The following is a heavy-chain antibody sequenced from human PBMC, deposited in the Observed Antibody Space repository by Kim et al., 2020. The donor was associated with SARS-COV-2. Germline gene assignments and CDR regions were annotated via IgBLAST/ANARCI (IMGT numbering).Heavy chain of an antibody. Sequence: LKSRVTISVDTSKNQFSLKLSSVTAADTAVYYCARSYYDSSGYYPSPFGYWGQGTLVTVSS. V-gene: IGHV4-39*01. CDR3: ARSYYDSSGYYPSPFGY. D-gene: IGHD3-22*01. J-gene: IGHJ4*02.